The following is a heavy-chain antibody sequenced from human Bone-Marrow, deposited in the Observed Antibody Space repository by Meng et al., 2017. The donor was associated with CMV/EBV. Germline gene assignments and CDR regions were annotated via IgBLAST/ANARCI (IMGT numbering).Heavy chain of an antibody. Sequence: GESLKISCAASGFTFSSYWMHWVRQAPGKGLVWVSRINSDGSSTSYADSVKGRFTISRDNAKNTLYLQMYSLRAEDTAVYYCARDPPYYYDSSGYYPYYWGQGTLVTSPQ. CDR2: INSDGSST. D-gene: IGHD3-22*01. V-gene: IGHV3-74*01. J-gene: IGHJ4*02. CDR1: GFTFSSYW. CDR3: ARDPPYYYDSSGYYPYY.